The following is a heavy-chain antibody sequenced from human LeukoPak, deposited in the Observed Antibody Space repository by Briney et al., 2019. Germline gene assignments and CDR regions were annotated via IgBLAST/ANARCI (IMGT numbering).Heavy chain of an antibody. CDR2: ISAYNGNT. J-gene: IGHJ6*03. CDR3: ARRFYYGSGSHYKRYYYYYMDV. Sequence: ASVKVSCKASGYTFTDYYLHWVRQAPGQGLEWMGWISAYNGNTNYAQKLQGRVTMTTDTSTSTAYMGLRSLRSDDTAVYYCARRFYYGSGSHYKRYYYYYMDVWGKGTTVTVS. V-gene: IGHV1-18*04. CDR1: GYTFTDYY. D-gene: IGHD3-10*01.